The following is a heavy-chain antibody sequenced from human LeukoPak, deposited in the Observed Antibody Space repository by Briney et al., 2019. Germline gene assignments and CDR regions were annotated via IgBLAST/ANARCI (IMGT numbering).Heavy chain of an antibody. CDR2: ISGSGGST. CDR1: GFTFSSYA. V-gene: IGHV3-23*01. D-gene: IGHD5-12*01. Sequence: GGSLRLSCAASGFTFSSYAMSWVRQAPGKGLEWVSAISGSGGSTYYADSVKGRFTISRDNSKNTLYLQMNSLRAEDTAVYYCASPEGSGYDRPLFDYWGQGTVVTVSS. J-gene: IGHJ4*02. CDR3: ASPEGSGYDRPLFDY.